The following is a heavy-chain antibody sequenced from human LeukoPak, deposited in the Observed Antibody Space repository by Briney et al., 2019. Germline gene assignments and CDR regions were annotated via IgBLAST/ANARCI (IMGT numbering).Heavy chain of an antibody. Sequence: PGGSLRLSCAASGFTFSSYAKSWVRQAPGKGLEWVSAISGSGGSTYYADSVKGRFTISRDNSKNTLYLQMNSLRAEDTAVYYCAKPPPKGSGGSYPHDAFDIWGQGTMVTVSS. D-gene: IGHD1-26*01. CDR3: AKPPPKGSGGSYPHDAFDI. CDR2: ISGSGGST. V-gene: IGHV3-23*01. J-gene: IGHJ3*02. CDR1: GFTFSSYA.